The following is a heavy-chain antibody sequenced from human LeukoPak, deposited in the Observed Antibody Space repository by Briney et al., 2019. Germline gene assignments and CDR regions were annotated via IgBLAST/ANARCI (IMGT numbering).Heavy chain of an antibody. CDR3: AKSVSGWSVFDY. J-gene: IGHJ4*02. V-gene: IGHV3-23*01. CDR1: GFTFSSNA. Sequence: GGSLRLSCAASGFTFSSNAMNWVRQAPGKGLEWVSTISSSGGSTYYADSVKGRFTISRDNSKNSLYLQMDSLRAEDTAVYYCAKSVSGWSVFDYWGQGTLVTVSS. D-gene: IGHD6-19*01. CDR2: ISSSGGST.